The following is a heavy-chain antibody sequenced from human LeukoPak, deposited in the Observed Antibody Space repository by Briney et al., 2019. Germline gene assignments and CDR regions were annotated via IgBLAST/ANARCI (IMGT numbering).Heavy chain of an antibody. CDR1: GFTFSSYA. J-gene: IGHJ4*02. V-gene: IGHV3-23*01. Sequence: GGSLRLSCVASGFTFSSYAMSWVRQAPGKGLEWVSSISASGGNTYYADSVQGRFTISRDNSKNTLYLQMNSPRAEDTVVFYCAKGDRSGSYSYFDYWGQGTLVTVSS. D-gene: IGHD3-10*01. CDR3: AKGDRSGSYSYFDY. CDR2: ISASGGNT.